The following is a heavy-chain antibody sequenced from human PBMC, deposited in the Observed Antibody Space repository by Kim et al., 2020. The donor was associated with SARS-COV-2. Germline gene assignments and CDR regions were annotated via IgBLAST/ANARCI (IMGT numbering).Heavy chain of an antibody. J-gene: IGHJ3*01. V-gene: IGHV3-66*04. CDR3: VRHRWNCSGTSCYVDAFD. D-gene: IGHD2-2*01. Sequence: GGSLRLSCGASALIVSSNYMSWVRQAPGKGLEWVSVIYSGGRTYYTDSVKGRFTISRDHSKNTLYLQMHSLRVEDTAVYYCVRHRWNCSGTSCYVDAFD. CDR1: ALIVSSNY. CDR2: IYSGGRT.